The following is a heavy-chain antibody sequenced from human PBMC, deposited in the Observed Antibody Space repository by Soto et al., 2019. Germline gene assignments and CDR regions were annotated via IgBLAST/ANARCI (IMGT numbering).Heavy chain of an antibody. J-gene: IGHJ4*02. CDR3: AILAGTYYYDSSGYYYRDFGY. Sequence: GGSLRLSCAASGFTFSSYSMNWVRQAPGKGLEWVSSISSSSSYIYYADSVKGRFTISRDNAKNSLYLQMNSLRAEDTAVYYCAILAGTYYYDSSGYYYRDFGYWGQGTLVTVSS. CDR1: GFTFSSYS. CDR2: ISSSSSYI. V-gene: IGHV3-21*01. D-gene: IGHD3-22*01.